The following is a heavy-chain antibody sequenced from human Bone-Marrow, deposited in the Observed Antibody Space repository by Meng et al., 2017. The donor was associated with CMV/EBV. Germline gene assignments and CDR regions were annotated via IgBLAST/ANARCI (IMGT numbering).Heavy chain of an antibody. J-gene: IGHJ2*01. V-gene: IGHV3-30-3*01. Sequence: SCAASGFIFSSHTMHWVRQAPGKGLEWVALISYDGSTYYYADSVKGRFTISRNNSKNTLSLQMSSLKAEDTAVYYCARGPRWFWFLDLYGRGTLVTVSS. CDR3: ARGPRWFWFLDL. CDR1: GFIFSSHT. D-gene: IGHD4-23*01. CDR2: ISYDGSTY.